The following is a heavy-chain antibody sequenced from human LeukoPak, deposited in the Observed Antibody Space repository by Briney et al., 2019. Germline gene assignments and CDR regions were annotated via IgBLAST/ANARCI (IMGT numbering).Heavy chain of an antibody. V-gene: IGHV4-34*01. CDR3: ARILSNIVATIPIHPVAAAAKGIFDY. J-gene: IGHJ4*02. D-gene: IGHD5-12*01. CDR1: GGSFSVDY. Sequence: SETLSLTCAVYGGSFSVDYWSWIPHPPGKGLEWSGEINHRVSTDYNPSLKSRVTISVDTTKNQFSLKLSSVTAADTAVYYSARILSNIVATIPIHPVAAAAKGIFDYWGQGTLVTVSS. CDR2: INHRVST.